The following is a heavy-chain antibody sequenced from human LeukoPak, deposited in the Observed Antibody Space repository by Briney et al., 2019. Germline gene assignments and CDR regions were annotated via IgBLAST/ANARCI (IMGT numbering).Heavy chain of an antibody. V-gene: IGHV3-33*01. J-gene: IGHJ4*02. D-gene: IGHD3-16*01. CDR1: GFTFSSYG. Sequence: GGSLRLSCAASGFTFSSYGMHWVRQAPGKGLEWVAVIWYDGSNKYYADSVKRRFTISRDNSKNTLYLQMNSLRAEDTAVYYCASDGGGAMDYWGQGTLVTVSS. CDR3: ASDGGGAMDY. CDR2: IWYDGSNK.